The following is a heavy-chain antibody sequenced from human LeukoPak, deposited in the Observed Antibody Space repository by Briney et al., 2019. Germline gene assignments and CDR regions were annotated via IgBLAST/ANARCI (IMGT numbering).Heavy chain of an antibody. J-gene: IGHJ5*02. D-gene: IGHD2-2*01. Sequence: GGSLRLSCAASGFTFSSYAMSWVRQAPGKGLEWVSAISGSGGSTYYADSVKGRFTISRDNSKNTLYLQMNSLRAEDTAVYSCAKHLNDYCSSTSCYERFDPWGQGTLVTVSS. V-gene: IGHV3-23*01. CDR2: ISGSGGST. CDR3: AKHLNDYCSSTSCYERFDP. CDR1: GFTFSSYA.